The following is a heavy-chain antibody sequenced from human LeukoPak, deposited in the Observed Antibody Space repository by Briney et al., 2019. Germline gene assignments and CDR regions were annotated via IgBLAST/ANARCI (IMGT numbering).Heavy chain of an antibody. CDR3: ARDHVYTVLRFLEWLQVFDY. CDR2: IKQDGSEK. J-gene: IGHJ4*02. V-gene: IGHV3-7*01. Sequence: GGSLRLSCAASGFTFSSYWMSWVRQAPGKGLEWVANIKQDGSEKYYVDSVKGRFTISRDNAKNSLYLQMNSLRAEDTAVYYCARDHVYTVLRFLEWLQVFDYWGQGTLVTVSS. CDR1: GFTFSSYW. D-gene: IGHD3-3*01.